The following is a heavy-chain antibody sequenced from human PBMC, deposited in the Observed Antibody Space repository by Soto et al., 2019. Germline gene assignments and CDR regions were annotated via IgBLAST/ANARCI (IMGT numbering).Heavy chain of an antibody. J-gene: IGHJ4*02. V-gene: IGHV3-23*01. CDR2: ISGSGGST. CDR1: GFTFSGYA. CDR3: AKDNGDCSSTSCYASRY. D-gene: IGHD2-2*01. Sequence: PGGSLTLSCAASGFTFSGYAMTWVRQAPGKGLEWVSGISGSGGSTYYADSVKGRFTISRDNAKNTLYLQMNSLRAEDTAVYYCAKDNGDCSSTSCYASRYWGQGTLVTVSS.